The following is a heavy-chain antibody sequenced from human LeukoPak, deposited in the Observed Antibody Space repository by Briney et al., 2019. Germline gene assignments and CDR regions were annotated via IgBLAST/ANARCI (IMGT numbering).Heavy chain of an antibody. Sequence: PGGSLRLSCSASGFTFSSYAMHWVRQAPGKGLEYVSAISSNGGSTYYADSVKGRFTISRDNSKNTLYLQMSSLRAEDTAVYYCVKDREDYGEPPEAFDIWGQGTMVTVSS. CDR3: VKDREDYGEPPEAFDI. V-gene: IGHV3-64D*06. CDR2: ISSNGGST. J-gene: IGHJ3*02. CDR1: GFTFSSYA. D-gene: IGHD4-17*01.